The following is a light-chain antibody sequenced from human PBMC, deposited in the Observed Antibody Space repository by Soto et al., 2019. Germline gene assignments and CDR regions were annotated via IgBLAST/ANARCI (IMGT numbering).Light chain of an antibody. CDR2: YDS. CDR3: QVWDSSSDHPYV. CDR1: NIGSKS. J-gene: IGLJ1*01. V-gene: IGLV3-21*04. Sequence: SYELTQPPSVSVARGKTARITCGGNNIGSKSVHWYQQKPGQAPVLVIYYDSDRPSGIPERFSGSNSGNTATVTISRVEAGDEADYYCQVWDSSSDHPYVFGTGTKVTVL.